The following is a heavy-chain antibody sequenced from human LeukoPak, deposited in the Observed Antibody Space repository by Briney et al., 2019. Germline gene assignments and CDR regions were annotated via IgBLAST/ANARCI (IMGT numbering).Heavy chain of an antibody. V-gene: IGHV3-9*02. CDR1: GFPSDDHA. D-gene: IGHD1-26*01. J-gene: IGHJ3*02. CDR2: IFWRSGDT. CDR3: IKDVLAGGADI. Sequence: GGSLRLSCEVSGFPSDDHAMHWVRQAPGKGLEWVSGIFWRSGDTGYADSVKGRFTISRDNAKNSLYLEMNSLRAEDTALYFCIKDVLAGGADIWGPGTMVTVSS.